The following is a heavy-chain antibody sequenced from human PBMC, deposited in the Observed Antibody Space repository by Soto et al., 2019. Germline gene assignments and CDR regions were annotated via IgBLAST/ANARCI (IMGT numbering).Heavy chain of an antibody. CDR3: ARDSSLPESGYDFANWFDP. CDR1: GFTFSMYA. D-gene: IGHD5-12*01. V-gene: IGHV3-30-3*01. Sequence: GGSLRLSCAASGFTFSMYAMHWVRHAPGKGLEWVAVISYDGSKKYYADSVKGRFTISRDNSKNTLLLQMNSLRGEDTAVYYCARDSSLPESGYDFANWFDPWGQGTLVTVSS. J-gene: IGHJ5*02. CDR2: ISYDGSKK.